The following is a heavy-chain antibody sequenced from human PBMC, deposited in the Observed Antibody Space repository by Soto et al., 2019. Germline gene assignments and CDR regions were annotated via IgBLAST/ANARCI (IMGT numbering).Heavy chain of an antibody. CDR3: ARGSAFIGLDY. V-gene: IGHV3-21*01. Sequence: GGSLRLSCAASGFTFSSYGMHWVRQAPGKGLEWVSSIGTSGSYIYDTDSVKGRFTISRDNTKDSLYLQMNSLRAEDTAIYYCARGSAFIGLDYWGQGTPVTVS. CDR2: IGTSGSYI. CDR1: GFTFSSYG. D-gene: IGHD1-26*01. J-gene: IGHJ4*02.